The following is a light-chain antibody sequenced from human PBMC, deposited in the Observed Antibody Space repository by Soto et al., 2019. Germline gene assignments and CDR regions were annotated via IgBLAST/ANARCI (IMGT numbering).Light chain of an antibody. J-gene: IGKJ1*01. CDR2: DAS. V-gene: IGKV3-15*01. CDR3: QQYNSYSWT. CDR1: QSVSSN. Sequence: ILMTQSPATLSVSPGERATLSCRASQSVSSNLAWYQQKPGQAPRLLIYDASTRATGIPARFSGSGSGTEFTLTISSLQPDDFATYYCQQYNSYSWTFGQGTKVDIK.